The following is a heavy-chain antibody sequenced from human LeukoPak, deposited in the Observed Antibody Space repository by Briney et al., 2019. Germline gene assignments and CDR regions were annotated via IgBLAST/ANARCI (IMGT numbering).Heavy chain of an antibody. CDR2: ISYDGSNK. CDR3: ARGPGPIAGAKNPFDI. V-gene: IGHV3-30*01. CDR1: GFTFSAYA. J-gene: IGHJ3*02. Sequence: PGRSLRLSCAVSGFTFSAYAMHGVRQAPGKGLEGVAVISYDGSNKYYADYVKGRFTISGDKSKNTMYLHMNSLRPEDTAVYYCARGPGPIAGAKNPFDIWGQGTMVTVS. D-gene: IGHD1-26*01.